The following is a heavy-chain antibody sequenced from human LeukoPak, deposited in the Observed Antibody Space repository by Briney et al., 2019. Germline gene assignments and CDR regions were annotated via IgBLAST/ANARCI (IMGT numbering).Heavy chain of an antibody. D-gene: IGHD3-22*01. J-gene: IGHJ3*01. CDR1: GFTFSSYC. V-gene: IGHV3-7*01. CDR3: AKDPCDKSGGYGAFDV. CDR2: IKQDGSAK. Sequence: PGGSLRLSCAASGFTFSSYCMSWVRQAPGKGLEWVANIKQDGSAKVYVDSVKGRFTISRDNAKNSLYLQMDGLRVEDTAVYYCAKDPCDKSGGYGAFDVWGQGTMVTVA.